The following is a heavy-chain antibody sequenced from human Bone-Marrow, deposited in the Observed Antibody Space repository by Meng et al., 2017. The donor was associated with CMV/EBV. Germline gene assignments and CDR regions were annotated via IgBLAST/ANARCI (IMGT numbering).Heavy chain of an antibody. D-gene: IGHD6-25*01. CDR2: INSDGSST. CDR3: ARSSPIGTAVDY. J-gene: IGHJ4*01. V-gene: IGHV3-74*01. CDR1: GFTFSSYW. Sequence: GESLKLSCVASGFTFSSYWMHWVRQAPGKGLVWVSRINSDGSSTSYAVSVKGRFNISRDNAKHTLFLQMNSLRAEDTAVYYCARSSPIGTAVDYWGQGTLVTVSS.